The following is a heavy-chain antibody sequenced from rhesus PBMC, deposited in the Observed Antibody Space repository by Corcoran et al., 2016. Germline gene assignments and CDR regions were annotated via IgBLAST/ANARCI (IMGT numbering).Heavy chain of an antibody. CDR1: GFPFRPFS. J-gene: IGHJ4*01. Sequence: VQLVDAGGGLVQPGGSLNLSCVASGSTSGFPFRPFSWTWVRQAPGKGLEWVAVIKVGGDKADYGDSVKGRFTISRYNSKNTVYLQMNSLKTEDTATYYCAKDGGRIAGSGPEDWGQGVLVTGSS. CDR3: AKDGGRIAGSGPED. D-gene: IGHD1-1-1*01. V-gene: IGHV3S5*01. CDR2: IKVGGDKA.